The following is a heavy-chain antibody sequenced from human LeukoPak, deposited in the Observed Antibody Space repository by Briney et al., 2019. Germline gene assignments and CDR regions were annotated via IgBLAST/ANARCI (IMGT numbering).Heavy chain of an antibody. CDR2: IYTSGST. CDR3: GXXWRXGDXEGPNWFDP. D-gene: IGHD4-17*01. J-gene: IGHJ5*02. Sequence: CXVSGGSIISYYWSWIRQPAGKGLEWIGRIYTSGSTNYNPSLQSRVTISVDTSKNQFCLKMSTVTAADTAVYYCGXXWRXGDXEGPNWFDPWGQGTLVTVSS. V-gene: IGHV4-4*07. CDR1: GGSIISYY.